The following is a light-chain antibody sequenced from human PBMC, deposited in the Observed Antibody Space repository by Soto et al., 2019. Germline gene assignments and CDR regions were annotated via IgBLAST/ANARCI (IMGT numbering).Light chain of an antibody. CDR1: SSNIGRNY. J-gene: IGLJ1*01. V-gene: IGLV1-47*02. CDR2: GNT. Sequence: QSVLRQPPSASGTPGQRVTLSCSGSSSNIGRNYIYWYQQLPGTAPKLLIYGNTQRHSGVPDRFSGSKSGTSVSLAISGLGSEHEADYYCAEWDDSLRGYVFGTGTKLTVL. CDR3: AEWDDSLRGYV.